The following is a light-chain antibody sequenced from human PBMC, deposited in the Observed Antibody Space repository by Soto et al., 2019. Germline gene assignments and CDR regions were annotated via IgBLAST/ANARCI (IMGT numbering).Light chain of an antibody. V-gene: IGKV3-20*01. CDR3: QQYGSSPWT. Sequence: EIVLTQSPGTLSLSPGERATLSCRASQSVSSSYLAWYQQKPGQAPRPLIYGASSRAIGIPDRFSGSGSGTDFTLTISRLEPEYFAVYYCQQYGSSPWTFAQWTKV. J-gene: IGKJ1*01. CDR2: GAS. CDR1: QSVSSSY.